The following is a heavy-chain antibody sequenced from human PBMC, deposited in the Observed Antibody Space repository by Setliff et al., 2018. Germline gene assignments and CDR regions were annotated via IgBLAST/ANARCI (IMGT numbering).Heavy chain of an antibody. V-gene: IGHV1-69*05. J-gene: IGHJ4*02. Sequence: SVKVSCKASGGTFSSYAISWVRQAPGQGLEWMGGIIPIFGTANYAQKFQGRVTITTDESTSTAYMELCSLRSEDTAVYYCARAPSGGGDFYFDYWGQGTLVTVSS. CDR3: ARAPSGGGDFYFDY. D-gene: IGHD2-21*01. CDR1: GGTFSSYA. CDR2: IIPIFGTA.